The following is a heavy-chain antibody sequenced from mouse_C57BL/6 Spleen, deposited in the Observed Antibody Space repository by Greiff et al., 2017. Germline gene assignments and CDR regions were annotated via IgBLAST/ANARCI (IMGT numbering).Heavy chain of an antibody. V-gene: IGHV1-52*01. CDR3: ARYRSSSPMDY. D-gene: IGHD3-1*01. CDR2: IDPSDSET. CDR1: GYTFTSYW. Sequence: QVQLQQPGAELVRPGSSVKLSCKASGYTFTSYWMHWVKQRPIQGLEWIGNIDPSDSETHYNQKFKDKATLTVDQSSSTAYMQLSSLTSEDSAVYYCARYRSSSPMDYWGQGTSVTVSS. J-gene: IGHJ4*01.